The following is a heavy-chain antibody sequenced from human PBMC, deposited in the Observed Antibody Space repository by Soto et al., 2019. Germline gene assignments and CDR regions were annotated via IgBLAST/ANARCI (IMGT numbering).Heavy chain of an antibody. J-gene: IGHJ3*02. V-gene: IGHV4-59*01. D-gene: IGHD4-17*01. Sequence: SETLSLTCTVSGGSISSYYWSWIRQPPGKGLEWIGYIYYSGSTNYNPSLKSRVTISVDTSKNQFSLKLSSVTAADTAVYYCARDLWDYGDYVGAFDIWGQGKMVTVSS. CDR2: IYYSGST. CDR3: ARDLWDYGDYVGAFDI. CDR1: GGSISSYY.